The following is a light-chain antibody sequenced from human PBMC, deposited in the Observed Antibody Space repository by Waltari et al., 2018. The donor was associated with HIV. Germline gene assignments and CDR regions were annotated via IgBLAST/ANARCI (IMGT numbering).Light chain of an antibody. Sequence: DIQMTQSPSSLSASVGDRVTIACRASQSIATYFNWYHQKPGKAPKLVIYATSALQSGVPSRFSGSGSGTDFTLTIGSLQPEDFGTYYCQQSYSVPFTFGPGTKVDIK. CDR1: QSIATY. V-gene: IGKV1-39*01. CDR3: QQSYSVPFT. J-gene: IGKJ3*01. CDR2: ATS.